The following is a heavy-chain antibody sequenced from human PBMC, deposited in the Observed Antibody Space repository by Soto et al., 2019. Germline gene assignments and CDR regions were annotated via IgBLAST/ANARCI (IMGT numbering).Heavy chain of an antibody. D-gene: IGHD3-22*01. Sequence: SETLSLTCTVSGGSISSDDYYWSWIRQPPGKGLEWIGFMSYSGSTSYNASLKSRVTISVDTSKNQFSLNLNFVTAADTAVYYCALGNYYYDSSNNNYPSWFDPWGQGTQVTVSS. CDR2: MSYSGST. CDR3: ALGNYYYDSSNNNYPSWFDP. J-gene: IGHJ5*02. V-gene: IGHV4-30-4*01. CDR1: GGSISSDDYY.